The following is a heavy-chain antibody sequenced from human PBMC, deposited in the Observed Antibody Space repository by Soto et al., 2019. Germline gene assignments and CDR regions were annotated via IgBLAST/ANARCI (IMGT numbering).Heavy chain of an antibody. CDR3: AHPRGYGVFDAVDI. CDR1: GFIFSTYA. Sequence: GGSLRLSCAASGFIFSTYAMNWVRQAPGKGLEWVAAISNSGGSTFYSESVRGRFTISRDNSINTLSLQMSSLRTEDTAVYYCAHPRGYGVFDAVDIWGQGTMVTVSS. V-gene: IGHV3-23*01. CDR2: ISNSGGST. D-gene: IGHD4-17*01. J-gene: IGHJ3*02.